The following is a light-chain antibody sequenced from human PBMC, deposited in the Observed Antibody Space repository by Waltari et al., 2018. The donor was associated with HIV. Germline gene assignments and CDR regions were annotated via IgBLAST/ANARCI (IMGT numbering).Light chain of an antibody. CDR3: QQSYSTLGT. CDR2: SAI. CDR1: RSITVD. J-gene: IGKJ1*01. V-gene: IGKV1-39*01. Sequence: DIQLTQFPSSLSASIGDRVSTTCRVSRSITVDLNWFHLRPGTAPTLLGYSAIQLHSGVPSRFSGSGAETEVTHTIDSLQAEDFATYCCQQSYSTLGTFGPGTKVKIQ.